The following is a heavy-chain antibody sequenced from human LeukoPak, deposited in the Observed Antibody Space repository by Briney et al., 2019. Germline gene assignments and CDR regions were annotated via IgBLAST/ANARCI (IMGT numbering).Heavy chain of an antibody. CDR3: ARDLRAYSYGYSY. CDR1: GGTFSSYA. J-gene: IGHJ4*02. D-gene: IGHD5-18*01. CDR2: IIPILGIA. V-gene: IGHV1-69*04. Sequence: SVKVSCKASGGTFSSYAISWVRQAPGQGLEWMGRIIPILGIANYAQKFQGRVAITADKSTSTAYMELSSLRSEDTAVYYCARDLRAYSYGYSYWGQGTLVTVSS.